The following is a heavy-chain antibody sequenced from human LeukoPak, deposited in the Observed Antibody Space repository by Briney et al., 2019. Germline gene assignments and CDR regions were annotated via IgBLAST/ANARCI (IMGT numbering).Heavy chain of an antibody. Sequence: SETLSLTCAVYGGSFSGYYWSWIRQPPGKGLEWIGEINHSGSTNYNPSLKSRVTISVDRSKNQFSLKLSSVTAADTAVYYCARGSGYYFSFDYWGQGTLVTVSS. J-gene: IGHJ4*02. V-gene: IGHV4-34*01. CDR3: ARGSGYYFSFDY. CDR1: GGSFSGYY. CDR2: INHSGST. D-gene: IGHD3-3*01.